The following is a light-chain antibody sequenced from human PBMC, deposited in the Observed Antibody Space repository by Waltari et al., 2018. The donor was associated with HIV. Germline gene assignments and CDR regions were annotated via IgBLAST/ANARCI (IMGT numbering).Light chain of an antibody. Sequence: QAVVTQEPSQTVSPGGTVTLTCGSSTGAVTSGHSPYWFQQKPGQAPRTVIYDTSNNLSWTPARFSGSLLGGKAALTLSGAQPEDEAEYYCLLSYSGARVFGGGTKLTVL. J-gene: IGLJ3*02. CDR2: DTS. V-gene: IGLV7-46*01. CDR3: LLSYSGARV. CDR1: TGAVTSGHS.